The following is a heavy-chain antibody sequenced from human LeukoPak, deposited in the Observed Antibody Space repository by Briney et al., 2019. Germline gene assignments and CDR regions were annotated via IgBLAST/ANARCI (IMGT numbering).Heavy chain of an antibody. J-gene: IGHJ4*02. V-gene: IGHV3-7*01. CDR3: ARVQWELRGVGSYFEY. Sequence: PGGSLRLSCVVSGFTFSSYWMSWVRQAPGKGLEWVANIKQDGSEKYYVDSVKGRFTMSRDNAKNSLYLQMNSLRAEDTAVYYYARVQWELRGVGSYFEYWGQGALVTVSS. CDR1: GFTFSSYW. D-gene: IGHD1-26*01. CDR2: IKQDGSEK.